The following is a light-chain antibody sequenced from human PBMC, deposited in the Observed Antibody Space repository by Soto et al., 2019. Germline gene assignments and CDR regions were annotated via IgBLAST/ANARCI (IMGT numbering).Light chain of an antibody. CDR3: QQYDILPHT. CDR2: GAS. V-gene: IGKV3D-15*01. Sequence: EVMMMQPPATPSMTTGGRTTLSCCTTQRVSSSYLAWYQQRPGQAPRLLIYGASSRATGIPDRFSGSGSGTEFTLTINSLQSEDFAVYYCQQYDILPHTFGHGSIVDIK. J-gene: IGKJ3*01. CDR1: QRVSSSY.